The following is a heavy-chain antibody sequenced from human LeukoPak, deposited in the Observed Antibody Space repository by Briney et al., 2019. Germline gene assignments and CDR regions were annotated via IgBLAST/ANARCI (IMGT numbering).Heavy chain of an antibody. D-gene: IGHD3-22*01. V-gene: IGHV1-46*01. J-gene: IGHJ3*02. CDR2: INPSGGST. CDR3: ARGGDYYDSSGYYDDAFDI. CDR1: GYTFTSYY. Sequence: ASVKVSCKASGYTFTSYYIHWVRQAPGQGLEWMGIINPSGGSTSYAQKFQGRVTMTRDTSISTAYMELSRLRSDDTAVYYCARGGDYYDSSGYYDDAFDIWGQGTMVTVSS.